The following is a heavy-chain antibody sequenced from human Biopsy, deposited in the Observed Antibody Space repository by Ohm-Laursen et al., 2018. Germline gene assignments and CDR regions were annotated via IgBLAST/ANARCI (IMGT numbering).Heavy chain of an antibody. CDR2: ISYSGIT. D-gene: IGHD4-17*01. CDR3: ARLPHGDYRYNFDY. J-gene: IGHJ4*02. V-gene: IGHV4-59*08. Sequence: SDTLSLTCTVSGGSTSSSYWTWVRQPPGKGLDWIGYISYSGITNYNASLKSRLTISIDTSKNQFSLTLTSVTAADTAVYYCARLPHGDYRYNFDYWGQGTLVTVSS. CDR1: GGSTSSSY.